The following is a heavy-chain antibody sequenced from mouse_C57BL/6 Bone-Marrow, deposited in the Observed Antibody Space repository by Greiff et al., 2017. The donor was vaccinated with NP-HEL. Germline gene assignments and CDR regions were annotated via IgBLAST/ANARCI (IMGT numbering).Heavy chain of an antibody. J-gene: IGHJ4*01. CDR1: GFTFSSYG. CDR2: ISSGGSYT. Sequence: DVKLVESGGDLVKPGGSLKLSCAASGFTFSSYGMSWVRQTPDKRLEWVATISSGGSYTYYPDSVKGRFTISRDNAKNTLYLQMSSLKSEDTAMYYCARHEDYYGSKGNWGQGTSVTVSS. CDR3: ARHEDYYGSKGN. D-gene: IGHD1-1*01. V-gene: IGHV5-6*02.